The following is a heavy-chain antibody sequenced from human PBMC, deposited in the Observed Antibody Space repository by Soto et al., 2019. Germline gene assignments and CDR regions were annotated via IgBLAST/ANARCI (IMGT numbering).Heavy chain of an antibody. CDR2: ISGSSHTI. CDR3: ARPQTYDFWRAFDS. CDR1: GFTFSYYT. V-gene: IGHV3-48*02. Sequence: LRLSCAASGFTFSYYTMNWVRQAPGKGLEWVSYISGSSHTIYYADSVKGRFTISRDNAKNSLYLQMNSLRDEDTAVYYCARPQTYDFWRAFDSWGQGTLVPVSS. J-gene: IGHJ4*02. D-gene: IGHD3-3*01.